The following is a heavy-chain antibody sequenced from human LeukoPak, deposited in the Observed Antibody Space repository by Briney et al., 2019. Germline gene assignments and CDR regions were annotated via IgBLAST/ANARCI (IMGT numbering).Heavy chain of an antibody. V-gene: IGHV3-7*03. CDR2: IKQDGSEK. Sequence: QPGGSLRLSCAASGFTFSSYWMSWVRQAPGKGLEWVANIKQDGSEKYYVDSVKGRFTISRDNSKNTLYLQMNSLRAEDTAVYYCARHWDFWSRYFDYWGQGTLVTVSS. CDR3: ARHWDFWSRYFDY. D-gene: IGHD3-3*01. J-gene: IGHJ4*02. CDR1: GFTFSSYW.